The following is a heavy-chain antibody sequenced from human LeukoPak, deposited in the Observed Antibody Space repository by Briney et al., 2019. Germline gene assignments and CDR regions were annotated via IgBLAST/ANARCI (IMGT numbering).Heavy chain of an antibody. V-gene: IGHV4-59*01. CDR1: GGSISSYY. CDR3: ARDRGYCSSTSCPLEDNWFDP. J-gene: IGHJ5*02. CDR2: IYYSGST. D-gene: IGHD2-2*01. Sequence: SETLSLTCTVSGGSISSYYWSWIRQPPGKGLEWIGYIYYSGSTNYNPSLKSRVTISVDTSKNQFSLKLSSVTAADTAVYYCARDRGYCSSTSCPLEDNWFDPWGQGTLVTVSS.